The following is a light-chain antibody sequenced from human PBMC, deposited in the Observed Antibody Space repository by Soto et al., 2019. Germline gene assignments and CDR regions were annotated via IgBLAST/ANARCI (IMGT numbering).Light chain of an antibody. CDR2: DVS. CDR3: AAWDDTSSFV. Sequence: QSALTQPRSVSGSPGQSVTISCTGTSSDVGGYNYVSWYQQHPGKAPKLMIYDVSKRPSGVPDRFSGSKSGNTASLTISGLQSEDEADYYCAAWDDTSSFVFGTGTKVTVL. J-gene: IGLJ1*01. V-gene: IGLV2-11*01. CDR1: SSDVGGYNY.